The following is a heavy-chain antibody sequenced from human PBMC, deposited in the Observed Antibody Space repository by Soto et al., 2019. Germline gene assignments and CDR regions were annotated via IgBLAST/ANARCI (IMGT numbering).Heavy chain of an antibody. Sequence: GASVKVSCKASGGTFSSYAISWVRQAPGQGLEWMGGIIPIFGIANYAQKFQGRVTITADKSTSTAYMELSSLRSEDTAVYYCARDIREYSYGYRYYYYYGMDVWGQGTTVTVSS. V-gene: IGHV1-69*10. J-gene: IGHJ6*02. CDR2: IIPIFGIA. CDR3: ARDIREYSYGYRYYYYYGMDV. D-gene: IGHD5-18*01. CDR1: GGTFSSYA.